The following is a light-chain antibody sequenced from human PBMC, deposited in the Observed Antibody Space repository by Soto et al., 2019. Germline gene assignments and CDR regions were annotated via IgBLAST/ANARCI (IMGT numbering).Light chain of an antibody. CDR2: DVT. J-gene: IGLJ1*01. V-gene: IGLV2-14*03. CDR3: SSYRASSTTHYV. CDR1: SSDIGGYNY. Sequence: QSALTQPASLSGSTGQSITISCTGTSSDIGGYNYVSWYQQHPGKAPKLIIHDVTNRPSGVSDRFFGSKSGNTASLTISGLQAEDEADYYCSSYRASSTTHYVFGTGTKVTVL.